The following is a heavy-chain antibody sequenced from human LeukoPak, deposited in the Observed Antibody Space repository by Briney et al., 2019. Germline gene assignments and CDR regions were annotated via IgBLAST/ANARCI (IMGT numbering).Heavy chain of an antibody. D-gene: IGHD6-19*01. J-gene: IGHJ5*02. CDR2: IFHSGST. CDR1: GGSISNDNW. CDR3: ARVFPPVAGSGYWFDP. Sequence: PSETLSLTCSLSGGSISNDNWWSWVRQPPGKELEWIGEIFHSGSTNYNPSLKSRVTISVDTSKNQFSLKLSSVTAADTAVYYCARVFPPVAGSGYWFDPWGQGTLVTVSS. V-gene: IGHV4-4*02.